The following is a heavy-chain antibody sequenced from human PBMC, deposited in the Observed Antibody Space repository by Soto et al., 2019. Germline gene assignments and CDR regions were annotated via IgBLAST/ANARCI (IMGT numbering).Heavy chain of an antibody. CDR1: GYTFTGYY. J-gene: IGHJ4*02. CDR2: INPNSGGT. V-gene: IGHV1-2*04. CDR3: ARHISGWSEMTYYFDY. Sequence: ASVKVSCKASGYTFTGYYMHWVRQAPGQGLEWMGWINPNSGGTNYAQKFQGWVTMTRDTSISTAYMELSRLRSDDTAVYYCARHISGWSEMTYYFDYWGQGTLVTVSS. D-gene: IGHD6-19*01.